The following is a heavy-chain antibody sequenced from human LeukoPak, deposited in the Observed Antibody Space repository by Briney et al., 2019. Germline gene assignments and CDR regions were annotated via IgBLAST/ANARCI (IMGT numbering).Heavy chain of an antibody. Sequence: SETLSLTCTVSGGSISSSSYYWGWIRQPPGKGLEWIGSIYYSGSTYYNPSLKSRVTISVDTSKNQFSLKLSSVTAADTAVYCCARTGYSYGYSSNLFDYWGQGTLVTVSS. V-gene: IGHV4-39*01. CDR1: GGSISSSSYY. J-gene: IGHJ4*02. CDR3: ARTGYSYGYSSNLFDY. CDR2: IYYSGST. D-gene: IGHD5-18*01.